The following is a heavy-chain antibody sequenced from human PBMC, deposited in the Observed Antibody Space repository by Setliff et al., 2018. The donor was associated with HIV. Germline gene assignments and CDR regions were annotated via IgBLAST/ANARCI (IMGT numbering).Heavy chain of an antibody. V-gene: IGHV1-18*01. D-gene: IGHD1-26*01. CDR2: ISAYTANT. CDR3: ARVRVGATPLDY. J-gene: IGHJ4*02. Sequence: ASVKVSCKAPGYTFPNYGITWARQAPGQGLEWMGWISAYTANTNYAQNLQGRVTLTTDTSTSTAYMELRSLRSDDTAVYYCARVRVGATPLDYWGQGTLVTVSS. CDR1: GYTFPNYG.